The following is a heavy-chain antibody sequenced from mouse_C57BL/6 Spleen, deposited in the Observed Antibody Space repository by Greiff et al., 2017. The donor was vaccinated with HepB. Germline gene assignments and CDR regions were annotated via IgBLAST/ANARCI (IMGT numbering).Heavy chain of an antibody. V-gene: IGHV1-55*01. D-gene: IGHD2-4*01. CDR3: AGIYYDHEGYFDY. CDR2: IYPGSGST. CDR1: GYTFTSYW. Sequence: VQLQQSGAELVKPGASVKMSCKASGYTFTSYWITWVKQRPGQGLEWIGDIYPGSGSTNYNEKFKSKATLTVDTSSSTAYLPLSSLASEDSAVYYCAGIYYDHEGYFDYWGQGTTLTVSS. J-gene: IGHJ2*01.